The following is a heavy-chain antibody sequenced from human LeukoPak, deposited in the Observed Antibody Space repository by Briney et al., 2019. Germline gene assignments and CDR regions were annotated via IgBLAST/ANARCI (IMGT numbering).Heavy chain of an antibody. J-gene: IGHJ4*02. V-gene: IGHV4-59*08. Sequence: SETLSLTCTVSGGSISSYYWSWIRQPPGKGLEWIGYIYYSGSINYNPSLKSRVTISVDTSKNQFSLKLTSATAADTAVYYCARHSGSYYDFDYWGQGTLVTVSS. D-gene: IGHD1-26*01. CDR2: IYYSGSI. CDR3: ARHSGSYYDFDY. CDR1: GGSISSYY.